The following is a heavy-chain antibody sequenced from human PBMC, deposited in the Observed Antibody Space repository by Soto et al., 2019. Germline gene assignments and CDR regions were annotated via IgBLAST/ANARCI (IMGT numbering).Heavy chain of an antibody. CDR1: GGSISSSY. V-gene: IGHV4-59*01. CDR2: IYDDGSA. Sequence: TSETLSLTCTVSGGSISSSYWSWIRQPPGKGLEWLAYIYDDGSANYNPSLKSRATMSLDMSKNQFSLKLTSVTAADTAVYYCARDKYCSGGSCRKNWFDPWGQGTLVTVSS. CDR3: ARDKYCSGGSCRKNWFDP. J-gene: IGHJ5*02. D-gene: IGHD2-15*01.